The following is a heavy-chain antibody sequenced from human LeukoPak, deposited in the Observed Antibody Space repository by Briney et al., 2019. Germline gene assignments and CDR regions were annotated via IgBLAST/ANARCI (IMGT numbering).Heavy chain of an antibody. CDR3: ARDSPGSSSSLGY. V-gene: IGHV1-2*04. CDR2: INPNSGGT. J-gene: IGHJ4*02. D-gene: IGHD6-13*01. Sequence: GASVKVSCKASGYTFTGYYMHWVRQAPGQGLEWMGWINPNSGGTNYAQKFQGWVTMTRDTSISTAYMELSRLRSDDTAVYYCARDSPGSSSSLGYWGQGTLVTVSS. CDR1: GYTFTGYY.